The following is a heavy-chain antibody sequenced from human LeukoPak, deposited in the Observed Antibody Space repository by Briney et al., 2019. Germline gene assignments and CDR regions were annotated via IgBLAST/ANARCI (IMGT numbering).Heavy chain of an antibody. CDR1: GYTFTGYY. J-gene: IGHJ6*02. Sequence: ASVKVSCKASGYTFTGYYMHWVRQAPGQGLEWMGWINPNSGGTNYAQKFQGWVTMTRDTSISTAYMELSRLRSDDTAVYYCARAYGLGAAAGPLQTYYYYGMDVWGQGTTVTVSS. CDR2: INPNSGGT. D-gene: IGHD6-13*01. V-gene: IGHV1-2*04. CDR3: ARAYGLGAAAGPLQTYYYYGMDV.